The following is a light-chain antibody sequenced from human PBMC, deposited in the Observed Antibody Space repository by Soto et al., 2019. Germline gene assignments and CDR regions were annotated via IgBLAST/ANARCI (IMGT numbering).Light chain of an antibody. Sequence: EIVLTQSPLSLPVTPGEPASISCRSSRNLLHSNGYYYLDWYLQKPGQSPQLLIYLGSNRASGVPDRFSGSGSGTDFTLTISRVEAEDVGVYFCAQGIATPFTVGGGTKVEIK. V-gene: IGKV2-28*01. J-gene: IGKJ4*01. CDR1: RNLLHSNGYYY. CDR2: LGS. CDR3: AQGIATPFT.